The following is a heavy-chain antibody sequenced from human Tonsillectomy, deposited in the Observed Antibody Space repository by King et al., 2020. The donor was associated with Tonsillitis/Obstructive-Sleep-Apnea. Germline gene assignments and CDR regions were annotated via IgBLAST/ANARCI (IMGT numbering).Heavy chain of an antibody. V-gene: IGHV4-59*01. CDR1: GGSISSYY. J-gene: IGHJ3*02. CDR2: IDYSGST. CDR3: AREALDAFDI. Sequence: QLQESGPGLVKPSETLSLTCTVSGGSISSYYWSWIRQPPGKGLEWIGYIDYSGSTNYNPSLKSRVTISVDTSKNQFSLKLNSVTAADTAVYYCAREALDAFDIWGQGTMVTVSS.